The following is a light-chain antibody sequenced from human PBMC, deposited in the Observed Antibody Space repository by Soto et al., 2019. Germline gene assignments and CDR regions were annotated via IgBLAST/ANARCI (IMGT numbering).Light chain of an antibody. V-gene: IGKV3-11*01. CDR1: QYVSSF. Sequence: EIVLTQSPATLSLSPGERATLSCRASQYVSSFLAWYQQKPGQAPRLLIYDASHRATGIPARFSGSGSGTDFTLTISSLEPEDFALYYCQQRYNWPPTFGQGTKVDI. CDR2: DAS. CDR3: QQRYNWPPT. J-gene: IGKJ1*01.